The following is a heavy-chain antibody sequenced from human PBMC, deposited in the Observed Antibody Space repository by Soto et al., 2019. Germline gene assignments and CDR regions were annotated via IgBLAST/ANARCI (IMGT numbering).Heavy chain of an antibody. CDR2: IRGRNDDT. J-gene: IGHJ4*02. CDR3: AKVSRYESLTDLY. Sequence: EVQLLESGGNLVQPGGSLRLSCAASGFTFSTYAMTWVRHDPGKGLEWVSAIRGRNDDTYYADSVKGRFTISRDNSKNTLYLKMNSLRAADTSVYYCAKVSRYESLTDLYWGQGTLVTVSS. CDR1: GFTFSTYA. V-gene: IGHV3-23*01. D-gene: IGHD3-9*01.